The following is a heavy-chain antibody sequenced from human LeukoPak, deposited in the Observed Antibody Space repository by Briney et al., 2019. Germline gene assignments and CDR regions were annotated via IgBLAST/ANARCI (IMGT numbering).Heavy chain of an antibody. V-gene: IGHV3-23*01. Sequence: PGGSLRLSCAASGLTFSSYGLSWVRQAPGKGLEWVSGISGSETTYYADSVKGRFTISRDNSKNTLFLQMNSLRAEDTALYYCGKSSGGDYLQYLDSWGQGTLVTVSS. CDR1: GLTFSSYG. J-gene: IGHJ4*02. CDR2: ISGSETT. CDR3: GKSSGGDYLQYLDS. D-gene: IGHD2-21*02.